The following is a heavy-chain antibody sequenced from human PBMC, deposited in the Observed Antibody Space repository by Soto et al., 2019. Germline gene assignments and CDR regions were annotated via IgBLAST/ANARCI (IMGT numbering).Heavy chain of an antibody. V-gene: IGHV3-11*01. CDR1: GFTFSDYY. CDR3: ASFPLLYSSSWYYYYYYMDV. D-gene: IGHD6-13*01. J-gene: IGHJ6*03. CDR2: ISSSGSTI. Sequence: QVQLVESGGGLVKPGGSLRLSCAASGFTFSDYYMSWIRQAPGKGLEWVSYISSSGSTIYYADSVKGRFTISRDNAKNSLYLQMNSLRAEDTAVYYCASFPLLYSSSWYYYYYYMDVWGKGTTVTVSS.